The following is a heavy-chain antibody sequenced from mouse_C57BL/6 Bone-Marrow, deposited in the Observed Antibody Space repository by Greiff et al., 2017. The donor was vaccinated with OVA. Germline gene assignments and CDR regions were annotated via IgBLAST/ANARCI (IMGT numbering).Heavy chain of an antibody. CDR2: INPGSGGT. J-gene: IGHJ3*01. CDR1: GYAFTNYL. V-gene: IGHV1-54*01. Sequence: QVQLQQSGAELVRPGTSVKVSCKASGYAFTNYLIEWVKQRPGQGLEWIGVINPGSGGTNYNEKFKGKATLTADKSSSTAYMQLSSLTSEDSAVYFCAGGEWSFAYWGQGTLVTVSA. CDR3: AGGEWSFAY. D-gene: IGHD1-1*02.